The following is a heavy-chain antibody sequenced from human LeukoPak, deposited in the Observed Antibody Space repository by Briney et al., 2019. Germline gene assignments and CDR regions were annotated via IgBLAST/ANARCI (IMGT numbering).Heavy chain of an antibody. Sequence: AASVKVSCKASGYTFTSYYMHWVRQAPGQGLEWMGIINPSGGSTSYAQKFQGRVTMTRDTSTSTVYMELSSLRSEDTAVYYCARVCNGYCSSTSCYTGDHKPFDYWGQGTLVTVSS. CDR2: INPSGGST. CDR3: ARVCNGYCSSTSCYTGDHKPFDY. CDR1: GYTFTSYY. J-gene: IGHJ4*02. D-gene: IGHD2-2*02. V-gene: IGHV1-46*01.